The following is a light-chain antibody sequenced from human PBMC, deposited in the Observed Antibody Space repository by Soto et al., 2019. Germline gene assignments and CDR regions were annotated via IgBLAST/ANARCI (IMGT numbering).Light chain of an antibody. J-gene: IGKJ1*01. V-gene: IGKV3-20*01. CDR2: GAS. Sequence: EIVLTQSPGTLSLSPGERATLSCRASQSVSNSYLAWFQQKPGQAPRLLIYGASNRATGIPDRFSGSGSGTDFTLTINRLEPEDFAVYYCQQYGSSPRTFGQGTKVEMK. CDR1: QSVSNSY. CDR3: QQYGSSPRT.